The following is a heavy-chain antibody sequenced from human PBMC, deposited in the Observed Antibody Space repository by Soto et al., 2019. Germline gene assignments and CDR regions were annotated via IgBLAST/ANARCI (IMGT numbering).Heavy chain of an antibody. CDR2: IIPIFGTA. J-gene: IGHJ6*02. D-gene: IGHD2-2*01. V-gene: IGHV1-69*06. Sequence: QVQLVQSGAEVKKPGSSVKVSCKASGGTFSSYAISWVRQAPGQGLEWMGGIIPIFGTANYAQKFQGRVTITADKSTLTDYMELSSLRSEDTAVYYCAGRGRGPSSHYYYYYGMDVWGQGTKVTVSS. CDR3: AGRGRGPSSHYYYYYGMDV. CDR1: GGTFSSYA.